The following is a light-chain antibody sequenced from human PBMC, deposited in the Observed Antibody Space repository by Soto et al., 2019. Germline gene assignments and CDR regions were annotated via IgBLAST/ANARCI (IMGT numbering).Light chain of an antibody. CDR1: HPIRTY. Sequence: AMRMTQSPSSISAFTGDRVTITCRASHPIRTYLAWYQQKPGTAPTLLIYAASTLQSGVPSRFSGSGSGTDFTLTISCLQSEDFATYFCQQYYTYPLAFGQGTKVEIK. J-gene: IGKJ1*01. CDR3: QQYYTYPLA. CDR2: AAS. V-gene: IGKV1-8*01.